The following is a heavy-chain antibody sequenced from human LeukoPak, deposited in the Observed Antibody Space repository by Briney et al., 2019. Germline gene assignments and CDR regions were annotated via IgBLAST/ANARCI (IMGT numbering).Heavy chain of an antibody. CDR2: ISYDGSNK. Sequence: PGGSLRLSCAASGFTFSSYGMHWVRQAPGKGLEWVAVISYDGSNKYYADSVKGRFTISRDNSKNTLYLQMNSLRAEDTAVYYCAKAGYYGSGSYPYYLDYWGQGTLVTVSS. CDR3: AKAGYYGSGSYPYYLDY. J-gene: IGHJ4*02. D-gene: IGHD3-10*01. CDR1: GFTFSSYG. V-gene: IGHV3-30*18.